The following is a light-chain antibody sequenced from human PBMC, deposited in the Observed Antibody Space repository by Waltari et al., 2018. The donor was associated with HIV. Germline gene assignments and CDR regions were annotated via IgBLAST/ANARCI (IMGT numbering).Light chain of an antibody. CDR2: RDN. CDR1: TANIGATF. CDR3: AVLDDTLGGGV. J-gene: IGLJ2*01. Sequence: QSVLTQPPSASGTPGQKVTISCSGGTANIGATFVFCFQQFPGTAPKLLIYRDNLRHSGVPGRFSGSKSGTSASLTISGLRSDDEAHYFCAVLDDTLGGGVFGGGTKLTVL. V-gene: IGLV1-47*01.